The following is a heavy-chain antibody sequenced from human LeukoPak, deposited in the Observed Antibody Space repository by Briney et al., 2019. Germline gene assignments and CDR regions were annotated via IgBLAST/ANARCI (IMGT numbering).Heavy chain of an antibody. CDR1: GASISSYY. Sequence: SETLSLTCTVSGASISSYYWSWIRQPPGKGLEWIGDIYYSGSIKYNPSLKSRVTMSVDTSKNQFSLKLSPVTAADTAIYYCARENPSGYYNRPIDYWGQGTLVTVSS. CDR2: IYYSGSI. J-gene: IGHJ4*02. D-gene: IGHD3-22*01. V-gene: IGHV4-59*01. CDR3: ARENPSGYYNRPIDY.